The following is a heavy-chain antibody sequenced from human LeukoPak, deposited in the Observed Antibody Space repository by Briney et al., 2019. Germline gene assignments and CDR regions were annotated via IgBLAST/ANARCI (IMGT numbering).Heavy chain of an antibody. J-gene: IGHJ4*02. D-gene: IGHD6-13*01. Sequence: QTGGSLRLSCAASGLAFTTSAMNWVRQTPGKGLEWLSFISSSSNAIYYGDSVRGRFTISRDNAKNSLYLQMNSLRAEDTAVYYCAKRLSSSWYAYFDYWGQGTLVTVSS. CDR1: GLAFTTSA. V-gene: IGHV3-48*01. CDR2: ISSSSNAI. CDR3: AKRLSSSWYAYFDY.